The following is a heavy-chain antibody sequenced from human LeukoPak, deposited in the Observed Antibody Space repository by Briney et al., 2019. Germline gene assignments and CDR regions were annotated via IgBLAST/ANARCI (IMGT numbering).Heavy chain of an antibody. CDR2: ISHLGTN. Sequence: PSETLSLTCGVSGGSFSGFFWTWLRQAPGKGLEWIAEISHLGTNNTHPSLKSRVTISVDTSKNQFSLTLKSVTAADTAVYYCTRGVNRRFYGAGRRNTWFAPWGQGTRVTVPP. J-gene: IGHJ5*02. V-gene: IGHV4-34*01. CDR3: TRGVNRRFYGAGRRNTWFAP. CDR1: GGSFSGFF. D-gene: IGHD3-10*01.